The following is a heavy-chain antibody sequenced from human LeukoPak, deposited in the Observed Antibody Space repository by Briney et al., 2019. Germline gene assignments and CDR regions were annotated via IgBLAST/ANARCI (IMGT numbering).Heavy chain of an antibody. CDR3: ARYDTTVTITLDN. V-gene: IGHV4-39*01. CDR1: GGSISSRSFS. J-gene: IGHJ4*02. D-gene: IGHD4-17*01. Sequence: SETLSLTCSVSGGSISSRSFSWGWIRQPPGKGLEWIGNIYYGGSTYYNPSHNSRVTISVDTSKDQLSLKLTSVTATDTAVYYCARYDTTVTITLDNWGQGTLVTVSS. CDR2: IYYGGST.